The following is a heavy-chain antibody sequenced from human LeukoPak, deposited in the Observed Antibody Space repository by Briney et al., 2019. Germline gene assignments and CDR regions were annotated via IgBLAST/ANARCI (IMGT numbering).Heavy chain of an antibody. J-gene: IGHJ4*02. Sequence: SETLSLTCTVSGGSISSSSYYWGWIRQPPGKGLEWIGSIYYSGSTYYNPSLKSRVTISVDTSKNQFSLKLSSVTAADTAVYYCARDSSSSGYYYYFDYWGQGTLVTVSS. CDR3: ARDSSSSGYYYYFDY. V-gene: IGHV4-39*07. D-gene: IGHD3-22*01. CDR2: IYYSGST. CDR1: GGSISSSSYY.